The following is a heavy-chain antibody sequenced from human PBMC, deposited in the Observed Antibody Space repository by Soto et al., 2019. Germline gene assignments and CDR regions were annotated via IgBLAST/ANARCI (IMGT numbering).Heavy chain of an antibody. J-gene: IGHJ5*02. CDR1: GFTFSSYA. Sequence: GGSLRLSCAASGFTFSSYAMSWVRQAPGKGLEWVSAISGSGGSTYYADSVKGRFTISRDNSKNTLYLQMNSLRAEDTAVYYCAKDLEVGYYDILTGYPPWGQGTLVTVSS. CDR3: AKDLEVGYYDILTGYPP. D-gene: IGHD3-9*01. V-gene: IGHV3-23*01. CDR2: ISGSGGST.